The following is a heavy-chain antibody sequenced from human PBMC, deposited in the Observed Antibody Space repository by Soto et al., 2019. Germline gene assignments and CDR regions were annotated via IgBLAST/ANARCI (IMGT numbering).Heavy chain of an antibody. CDR2: INPNSGGT. Sequence: SXKVSCKASGYTSTGYYMHWVRQAPGQGLEWMGWINPNSGGTNYAQKFQGRVTMTRDTSISTAYMELSRLRSDDTAVYYCARDFYTAFDPWGQGTLVTVSS. D-gene: IGHD3-16*01. CDR1: GYTSTGYY. V-gene: IGHV1-2*02. J-gene: IGHJ5*02. CDR3: ARDFYTAFDP.